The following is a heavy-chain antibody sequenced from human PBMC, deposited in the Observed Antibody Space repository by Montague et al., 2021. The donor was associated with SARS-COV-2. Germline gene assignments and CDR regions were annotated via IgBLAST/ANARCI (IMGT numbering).Heavy chain of an antibody. CDR1: GFTFSSYE. D-gene: IGHD2-15*01. CDR3: ASEQYCSGGSCFYDAFDI. CDR2: ISSSSGTI. V-gene: IGHV3-48*03. Sequence: SLRLSCAASGFTFSSYEMNWVRQAPGKGLEWVSYISSSSGTIYYADSVKGRFTISRDNAKNSLYLQMNSLRAEDTAVYYCASEQYCSGGSCFYDAFDIWGQGTTVTVSS. J-gene: IGHJ3*02.